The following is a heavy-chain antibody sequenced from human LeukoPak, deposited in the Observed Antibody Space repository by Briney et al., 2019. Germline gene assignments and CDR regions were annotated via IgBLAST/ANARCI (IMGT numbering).Heavy chain of an antibody. V-gene: IGHV4-59*01. J-gene: IGHJ3*02. CDR1: GGPISSYY. CDR3: ARGSGSYSFDI. Sequence: SETLSLACTVSGGPISSYYWSWIRQPPGKGLEWIGYIYYSGSTNYNPSLKSRVTISVDTSKNQFSLKLSSVTAADTAVYYCARGSGSYSFDIWGQGTMVTVSS. D-gene: IGHD1-26*01. CDR2: IYYSGST.